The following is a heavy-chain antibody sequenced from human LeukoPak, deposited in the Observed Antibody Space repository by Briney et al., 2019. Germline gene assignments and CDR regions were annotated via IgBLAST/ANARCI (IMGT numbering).Heavy chain of an antibody. CDR3: ARDLGPVDIVATIGYYYYGMDV. D-gene: IGHD5-12*01. J-gene: IGHJ6*02. V-gene: IGHV1-18*04. CDR2: ISAYNGNT. CDR1: GYTFTSYY. Sequence: ASVKVSCKASGYTFTSYYMHWVRQAPGQGLEWMGWISAYNGNTNYAQKLQGRVTMTTDTSTSTAYMELRSLRSDDTAVYYCARDLGPVDIVATIGYYYYGMDVWGQGTTVTVSS.